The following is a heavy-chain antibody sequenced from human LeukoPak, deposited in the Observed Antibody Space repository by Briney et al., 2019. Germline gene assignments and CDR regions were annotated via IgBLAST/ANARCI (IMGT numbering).Heavy chain of an antibody. CDR3: ARGRWVTTSENFDY. CDR1: GGSFSGYY. D-gene: IGHD4-17*01. Sequence: SETLSLTCAVYGGSFSGYYWSWIRQPPGKGQEWIGEINHSGSTNYNPSLKSRVTISVDTSKNQFSLKLSSVTAADTAVYYCARGRWVTTSENFDYWGQGTLVTVSS. J-gene: IGHJ4*02. CDR2: INHSGST. V-gene: IGHV4-34*01.